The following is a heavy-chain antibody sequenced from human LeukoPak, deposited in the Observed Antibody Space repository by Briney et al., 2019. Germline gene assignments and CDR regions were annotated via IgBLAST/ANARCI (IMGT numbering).Heavy chain of an antibody. Sequence: ASVKVSCKASGYTFTGYYMHWVRPAPGQGLEWMGIINPSGGSTSYAQKFQGRVTMTRDTSTSTVYMELSSLRSEDTAVYYCARDGYNLGYFDYWGQGTLVTVSS. CDR2: INPSGGST. CDR1: GYTFTGYY. D-gene: IGHD5-24*01. J-gene: IGHJ4*02. CDR3: ARDGYNLGYFDY. V-gene: IGHV1-46*01.